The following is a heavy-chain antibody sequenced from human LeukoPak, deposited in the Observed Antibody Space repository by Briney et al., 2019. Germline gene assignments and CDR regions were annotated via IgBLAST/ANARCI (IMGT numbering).Heavy chain of an antibody. CDR2: MNPNSGNT. D-gene: IGHD2-2*01. V-gene: IGHV1-8*01. CDR3: ARAYRVPAAIGYYYYGMDV. CDR1: GYTFTSYD. J-gene: IGHJ6*02. Sequence: ASVKVSCKASGYTFTSYDINWVRQATGQGLEWMGWMNPNSGNTGYAQKFQGRVTMTRNTSISTAYMELSSLRSEDTAVCYCARAYRVPAAIGYYYYGMDVWGQGTTVTVSS.